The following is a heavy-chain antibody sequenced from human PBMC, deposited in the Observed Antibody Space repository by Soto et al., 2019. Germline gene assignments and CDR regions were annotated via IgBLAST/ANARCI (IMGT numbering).Heavy chain of an antibody. V-gene: IGHV1-69*08. Sequence: QVQVVQSGAEVKKPGSSVKVSCKASGGYYRSYTITWVRQAPGQGLEWMGRVIPILGVVNYAQKFQGKVTXTXDXXTLTAYLALSSLRSDDTAVYYCARESGVVYPLLDYWGQGTLVTVSS. CDR3: ARESGVVYPLLDY. CDR2: VIPILGVV. CDR1: GGYYRSYT. J-gene: IGHJ4*01.